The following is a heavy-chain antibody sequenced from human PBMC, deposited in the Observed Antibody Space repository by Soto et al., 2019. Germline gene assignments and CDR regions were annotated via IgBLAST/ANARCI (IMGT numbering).Heavy chain of an antibody. CDR2: ISNDGSNK. CDR1: GFSFSTYG. CDR3: AKGFGNYCAVDY. Sequence: QVHLVESGGGVVQPGRSLRLSCAASGFSFSTYGMHWVRQAPGKGLEWVAFISNDGSNKYYADSVKCRFTISRDNSMIALYLQMNSLRAEDTAVYYCAKGFGNYCAVDYWGQGTLVSVSS. J-gene: IGHJ4*02. D-gene: IGHD1-26*01. V-gene: IGHV3-30*18.